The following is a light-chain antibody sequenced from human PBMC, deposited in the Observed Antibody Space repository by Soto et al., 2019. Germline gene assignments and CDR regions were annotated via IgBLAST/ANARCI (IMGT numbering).Light chain of an antibody. CDR2: VNN. Sequence: QAVVTQPPSASGTPGQTVTMSCSGSTSNIGSNTVTWYQQFPGSAPKVLIYVNNQRRSGVPDRFSGSKSGTSAFLAITGLRSEDEADYYCATWDDSPNGLIFGGGTKLTVL. CDR3: ATWDDSPNGLI. J-gene: IGLJ2*01. V-gene: IGLV1-44*01. CDR1: TSNIGSNT.